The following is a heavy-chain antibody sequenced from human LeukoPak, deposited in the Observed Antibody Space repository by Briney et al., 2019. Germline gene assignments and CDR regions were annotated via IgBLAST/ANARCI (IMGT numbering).Heavy chain of an antibody. Sequence: QTGGSLRLSCAASGLSITSYSMNWVRQAPGKGLEWVSHISSSSTTIDYADSVKGRFTISRDNAKNSLYLQMNSLRDEDTAVYYCARLTVVTATRSLDYWGQGTLVTASS. CDR2: ISSSSTTI. J-gene: IGHJ4*02. V-gene: IGHV3-48*02. CDR1: GLSITSYS. CDR3: ARLTVVTATRSLDY. D-gene: IGHD2-21*02.